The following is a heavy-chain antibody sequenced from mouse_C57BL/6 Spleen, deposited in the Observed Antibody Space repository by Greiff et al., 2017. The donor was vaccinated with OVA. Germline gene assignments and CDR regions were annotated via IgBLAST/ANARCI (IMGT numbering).Heavy chain of an antibody. J-gene: IGHJ1*03. V-gene: IGHV1-64*01. Sequence: VQLQQSGAELVKPGASVKLSCKASGYTFTSYWMHWVKQRPGQGLEWIGMIHPNSGSTNYNEKFKSKATLTVDKSSSTAYMQLSSLTSEDSAVYYCARHYYGSRGTEYFDVWGTGTTVTVSS. CDR3: ARHYYGSRGTEYFDV. CDR2: IHPNSGST. D-gene: IGHD1-1*01. CDR1: GYTFTSYW.